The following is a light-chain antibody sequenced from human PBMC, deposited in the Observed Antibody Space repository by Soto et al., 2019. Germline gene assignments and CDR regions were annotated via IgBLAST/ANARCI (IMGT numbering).Light chain of an antibody. CDR3: QHYDVWPLT. CDR2: DAS. J-gene: IGKJ1*01. CDR1: QSVSSH. V-gene: IGKV3-15*01. Sequence: EIVLTQSPATLSVSPGGGATLSCRASQSVSSHLAWYQQKPGQGPRLLIYDASTRATGIPARFSGSGSGTEFPLTISSLQSEDFAVYYCQHYDVWPLTFGQGTMVDIK.